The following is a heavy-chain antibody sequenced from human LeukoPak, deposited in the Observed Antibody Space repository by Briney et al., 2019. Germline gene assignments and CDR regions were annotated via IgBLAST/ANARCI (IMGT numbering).Heavy chain of an antibody. CDR2: ISGSGGST. Sequence: PGGSLRLSCAASGFTFSIYGMSWVRQAPGKGVEWVSAISGSGGSTYYADSVKGRFTISRDNSKNTLYLQMNSLRAEDTAVYYCAKDDRWLQFCCWGQGTLVTVSA. CDR1: GFTFSIYG. D-gene: IGHD5-24*01. J-gene: IGHJ4*02. V-gene: IGHV3-23*01. CDR3: AKDDRWLQFCC.